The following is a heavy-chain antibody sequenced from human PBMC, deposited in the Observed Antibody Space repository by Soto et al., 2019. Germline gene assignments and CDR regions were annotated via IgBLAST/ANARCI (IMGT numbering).Heavy chain of an antibody. V-gene: IGHV4-59*01. D-gene: IGHD3-22*01. CDR1: GGSISSYY. J-gene: IGHJ4*02. CDR3: ARGTYYYDSTD. CDR2: IYYSGST. Sequence: ETRSLTCTVSGGSISSYYWSWIRQPPGKGLEWTGYIYYSGSTNYNPSLKSRVTISVDTSKNQFSLKLSSVTAADTAVYYCARGTYYYDSTDWGQGTLVTVSS.